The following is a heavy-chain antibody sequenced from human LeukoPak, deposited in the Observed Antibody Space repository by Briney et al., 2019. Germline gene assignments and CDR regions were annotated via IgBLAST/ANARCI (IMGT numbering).Heavy chain of an antibody. V-gene: IGHV3-74*01. CDR2: INTDGSST. Sequence: GGSLRLSCTASGFTFNNYWMHWVRQAPGKGPVWVSRINTDGSSTSYADSVKGRFTISRDNAKNTLYLQMNSLRAEDTAVYYCARALAVTGTGGFDPWGQGTLSPSP. D-gene: IGHD6-19*01. CDR3: ARALAVTGTGGFDP. CDR1: GFTFNNYW. J-gene: IGHJ5*02.